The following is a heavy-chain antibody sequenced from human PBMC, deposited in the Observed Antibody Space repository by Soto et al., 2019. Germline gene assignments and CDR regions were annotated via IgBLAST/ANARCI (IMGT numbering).Heavy chain of an antibody. Sequence: EVQLLESGGGLVQPGGSLRLSCAASGFTFSSYAMSWVRQAPGKGMEWVSAISGSGGSTYYADSVKGRFTISRDNSKNTMDLQMNSLRAEDTAVYYCAKDRIAAAGRGVADYWRQCPLVTVSS. CDR3: AKDRIAAAGRGVADY. CDR1: GFTFSSYA. J-gene: IGHJ4*02. V-gene: IGHV3-23*01. CDR2: ISGSGGST. D-gene: IGHD6-13*01.